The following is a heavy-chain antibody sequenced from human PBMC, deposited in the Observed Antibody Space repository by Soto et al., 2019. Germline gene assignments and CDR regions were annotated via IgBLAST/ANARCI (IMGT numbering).Heavy chain of an antibody. V-gene: IGHV3-21*01. CDR2: ISSSSSYI. Sequence: GGSLRLSCAASGFTFSSYSMNWVRQAPGKGLEWVSSISSSSSYIYYADSVKGRFTISRDNAKNSLYLQMNSLRAEDTAVYYCASAGLLQGGVDYYYYYGMDVWGQGTTVTVSS. J-gene: IGHJ6*02. D-gene: IGHD2-15*01. CDR3: ASAGLLQGGVDYYYYYGMDV. CDR1: GFTFSSYS.